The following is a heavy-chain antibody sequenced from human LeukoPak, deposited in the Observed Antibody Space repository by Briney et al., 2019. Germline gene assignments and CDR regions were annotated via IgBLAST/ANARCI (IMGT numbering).Heavy chain of an antibody. D-gene: IGHD3-3*01. J-gene: IGHJ5*02. Sequence: GGSLRLSCAASGFTFSSYAMHWVRQAPGKGLEYVSAISSNGGSTYYANSVKGRFTISRDNSKNTLYFQMGSLRAEDMAVYYCARSITIFRTWFDPWGQGTLVTVSS. CDR3: ARSITIFRTWFDP. CDR2: ISSNGGST. V-gene: IGHV3-64*01. CDR1: GFTFSSYA.